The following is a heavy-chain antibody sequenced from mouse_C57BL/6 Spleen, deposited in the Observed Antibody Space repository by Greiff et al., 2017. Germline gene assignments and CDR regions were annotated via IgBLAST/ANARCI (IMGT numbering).Heavy chain of an antibody. D-gene: IGHD3-1*01. V-gene: IGHV8-8*01. J-gene: IGHJ2*01. Sequence: QVTLKVSGPGILQPSQTLSLTCSFSGFSLSTFGMGVGWIRQPSGKGLEWLAHIWWDDDKLYTPALKSRLTISKDTSNNQVFLKTANVDTADTATYYCARIIWHNYFDVWGQGTTLTVSS. CDR1: GFSLSTFGMG. CDR3: ARIIWHNYFDV. CDR2: IWWDDDK.